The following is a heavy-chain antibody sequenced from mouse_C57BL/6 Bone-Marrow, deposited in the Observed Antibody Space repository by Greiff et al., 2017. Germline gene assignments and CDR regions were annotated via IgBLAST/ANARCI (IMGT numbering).Heavy chain of an antibody. Sequence: VQLQQPGTELVKPGASVKLSCKASGYTFTSYWMHWVKQRPGQGLEWIGNINPSNGGTNYNEKFKSKATLTVDKSSSTAYMQLSSLTSEDSAVYYCARYPLRLPSYYYAMDYWGQGTSVTVSS. J-gene: IGHJ4*01. D-gene: IGHD3-2*02. V-gene: IGHV1-53*01. CDR2: INPSNGGT. CDR3: ARYPLRLPSYYYAMDY. CDR1: GYTFTSYW.